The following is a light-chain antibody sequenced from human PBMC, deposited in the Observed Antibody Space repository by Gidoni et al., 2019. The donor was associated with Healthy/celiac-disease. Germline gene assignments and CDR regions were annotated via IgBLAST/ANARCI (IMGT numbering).Light chain of an antibody. Sequence: QSALTQPASVSGSPGQSITISFPGNSSDVGGSNYVSWYQQHPGKAPKLMIYDVSNRPSGVSNRFSGSKSGNTASLTISGLQAEDEADYYCSSYTSSSTLWVFGGGTKLTVL. J-gene: IGLJ3*02. V-gene: IGLV2-14*03. CDR1: SSDVGGSNY. CDR2: DVS. CDR3: SSYTSSSTLWV.